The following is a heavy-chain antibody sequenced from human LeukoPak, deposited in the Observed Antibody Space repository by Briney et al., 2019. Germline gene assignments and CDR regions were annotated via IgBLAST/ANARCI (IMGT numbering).Heavy chain of an antibody. D-gene: IGHD6-19*01. J-gene: IGHJ4*02. Sequence: PGGSLRLSCAASGFTFSSYAMSWVRQAPGKGLEWVSGISGSGGSTYYADSVKGRFTISRDNSKNTLYLQMNSLRAEDTAVYYCAKDSLLGSSGWYYFDYWGQGTLVTVSS. CDR1: GFTFSSYA. V-gene: IGHV3-23*01. CDR2: ISGSGGST. CDR3: AKDSLLGSSGWYYFDY.